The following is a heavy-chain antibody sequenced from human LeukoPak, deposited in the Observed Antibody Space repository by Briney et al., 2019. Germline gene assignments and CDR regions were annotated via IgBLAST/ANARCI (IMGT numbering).Heavy chain of an antibody. Sequence: GGSLRLSCAASGFAVSNAWMSWVRQAPGKGLEWVGRIKSNSAGGATDFAAPVKGRFTMSRDDSENKLFLQMNSLKSEDTAVYNCTPDKIITRMVVGFYSRGQRTLVTVSS. J-gene: IGHJ4*02. CDR3: TPDKIITRMVVGFYS. D-gene: IGHD3-22*01. CDR1: GFAVSNAW. CDR2: IKSNSAGGAT. V-gene: IGHV3-15*01.